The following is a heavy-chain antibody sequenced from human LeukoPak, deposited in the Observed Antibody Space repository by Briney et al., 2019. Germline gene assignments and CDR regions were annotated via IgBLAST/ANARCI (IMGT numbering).Heavy chain of an antibody. D-gene: IGHD6-13*01. V-gene: IGHV4-39*01. J-gene: IGHJ4*02. CDR2: IYYSGST. CDR1: GGSISSSSYY. CDR3: ARSPAAAGIEDY. Sequence: KSSETLSLTCTVSGGSISSSSYYWGWIRQPPGKGLEWIGSIYYSGSTYYNPSLKSRVTISVDTSKNQFSLKLSSVTAADTAVYYCARSPAAAGIEDYWGQGTLVTVSS.